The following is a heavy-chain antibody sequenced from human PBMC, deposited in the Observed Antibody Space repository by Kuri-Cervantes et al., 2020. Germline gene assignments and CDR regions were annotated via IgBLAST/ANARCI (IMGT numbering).Heavy chain of an antibody. CDR1: GDSVSSNSAA. J-gene: IGHJ4*02. Sequence: SETLSLTCAISGDSVSSNSAAWNWIRQSPSRGLEWLGRTYYRCKWYNDYAESVKSRITINPDTTKNQFSLQLNSVTPEDTAVYYFARTQLYSSGWLDYWGQGTLVTVSS. D-gene: IGHD6-19*01. CDR3: ARTQLYSSGWLDY. V-gene: IGHV6-1*01. CDR2: TYYRCKWYN.